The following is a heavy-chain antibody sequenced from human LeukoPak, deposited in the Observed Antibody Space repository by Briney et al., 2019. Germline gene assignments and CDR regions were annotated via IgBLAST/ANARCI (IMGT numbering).Heavy chain of an antibody. D-gene: IGHD6-6*01. CDR1: GYTFTSYY. Sequence: ASVKVSCKASGYTFTSYYMHWVRQAPGQGLEWMGIINPSGGSTSYAQKFQGRVTMTRDTSTSTVYMELSSLRSEDTALYYCAKDPKLVPAYFDYWGQGTLVTVSS. CDR2: INPSGGST. V-gene: IGHV1-46*01. CDR3: AKDPKLVPAYFDY. J-gene: IGHJ4*02.